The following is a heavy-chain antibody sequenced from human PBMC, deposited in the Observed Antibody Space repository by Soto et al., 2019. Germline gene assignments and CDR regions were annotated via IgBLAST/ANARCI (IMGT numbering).Heavy chain of an antibody. CDR1: GLALRAFD. D-gene: IGHD3-9*01. Sequence: PGGSLGLSCSASGLALRAFDMHWIRQAPGKGLGWVAVISYDGSKEWRAYSVKGRFAISRDNSKNSLYLQMNSLKVSRYCDWLFWTPPHLHYHMDVGGKGTTVTVSA. J-gene: IGHJ6*04. CDR2: ISYDGSKE. CDR3: WTPPHLHYHMDV. V-gene: IGHV3-30*03.